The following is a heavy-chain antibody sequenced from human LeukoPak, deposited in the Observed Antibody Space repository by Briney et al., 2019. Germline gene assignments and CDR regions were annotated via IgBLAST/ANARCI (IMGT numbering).Heavy chain of an antibody. CDR2: MSSGSRYI. D-gene: IGHD3-3*01. CDR1: GFTFSSYS. J-gene: IGHJ4*02. Sequence: GGALRLSCAASGFTFSSYSMTWVRQAPGKGLEWISSMSSGSRYIYYADSVRGRFTISRDNAKNSLSLLMNSLRAEDTAVYYCARDRPTGASRLFVVQWGQGTLVTVSS. V-gene: IGHV3-21*01. CDR3: ARDRPTGASRLFVVQ.